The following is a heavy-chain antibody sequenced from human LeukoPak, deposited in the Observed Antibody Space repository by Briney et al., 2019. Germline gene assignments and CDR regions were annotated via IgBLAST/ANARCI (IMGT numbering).Heavy chain of an antibody. Sequence: GGSLRLSCAVSGFTFRSYWMSWVRQAPGKGLEWVANIKEDGSERYYVDSVKGRFTISRDNAKNSLYLQMNSLRAEDTAVYYCASHRDYYDSCGLCAFDYWGQGTLVTVSS. CDR3: ASHRDYYDSCGLCAFDY. V-gene: IGHV3-7*01. CDR2: IKEDGSER. D-gene: IGHD3-22*01. J-gene: IGHJ4*02. CDR1: GFTFRSYW.